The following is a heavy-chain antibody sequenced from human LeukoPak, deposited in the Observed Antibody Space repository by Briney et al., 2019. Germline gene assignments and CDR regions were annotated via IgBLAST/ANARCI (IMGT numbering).Heavy chain of an antibody. Sequence: GASVKVSCKASGYTFTSYGISWVRQAPGQGLEWMGWISAYNGNTNYAQKLQGRVTMTTDTSTSTAYMELRSLRSDDTAVYYCARGDPGTSNISHYYYYYYMDVWGKGTTVTVSS. J-gene: IGHJ6*03. CDR3: ARGDPGTSNISHYYYYYYMDV. CDR2: ISAYNGNT. CDR1: GYTFTSYG. D-gene: IGHD2-2*01. V-gene: IGHV1-18*01.